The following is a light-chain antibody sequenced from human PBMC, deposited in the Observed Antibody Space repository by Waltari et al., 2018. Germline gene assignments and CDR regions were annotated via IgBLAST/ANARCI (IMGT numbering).Light chain of an antibody. CDR1: SSDVGTYNS. CDR3: SSQSSNNVVL. CDR2: DVS. Sequence: QSALTQPASVSGSPGQSITISCTGTSSDVGTYNSVSWYQDHPGQSPKVIIYDVSDRPSGVSARVSASKSGNTASLTISGLQAEDEADYYCSSQSSNNVVLFGGGTKVTVL. J-gene: IGLJ3*02. V-gene: IGLV2-14*03.